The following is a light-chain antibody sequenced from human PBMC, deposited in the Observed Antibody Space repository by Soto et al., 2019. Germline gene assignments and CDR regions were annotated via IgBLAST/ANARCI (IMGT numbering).Light chain of an antibody. CDR3: QHYKSDST. CDR2: RAS. J-gene: IGKJ4*02. V-gene: IGKV1-5*03. Sequence: DFQMTQSPSTLSASVGDRVTITCRASQNIRSRLAWFQQKPGKAPKLLINRASTLESGVPSRYSGSGSGTGCNTPMRRVNHDDCETYEFQHYKSDSTFGLGTKVEIK. CDR1: QNIRSR.